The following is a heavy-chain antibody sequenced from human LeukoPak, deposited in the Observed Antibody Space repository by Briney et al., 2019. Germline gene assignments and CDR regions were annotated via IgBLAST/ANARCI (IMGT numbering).Heavy chain of an antibody. CDR2: MYPGDSHT. CDR3: ARAGGYSYKPMDV. CDR1: GYSFTSSW. Sequence: PGESLKISCKASGYSFTSSWIGWVRQMPGKGLEWMGIMYPGDSHTRYSPSSQGQVTISADKSISTAYLQWSSLKASDTAMYYCARAGGYSYKPMDVWGQGATVIVSS. J-gene: IGHJ6*02. D-gene: IGHD5-18*01. V-gene: IGHV5-51*01.